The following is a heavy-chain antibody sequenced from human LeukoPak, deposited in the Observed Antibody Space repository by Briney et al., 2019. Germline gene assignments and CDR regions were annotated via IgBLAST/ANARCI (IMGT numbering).Heavy chain of an antibody. V-gene: IGHV3-7*01. D-gene: IGHD6-19*01. J-gene: IGHJ4*02. CDR1: GFTFSNHW. Sequence: PGGSLRLSCAASGFTFSNHWMSWVRQAPGKGLEWVANINQTGSEKYYVDSVKGRFTISRDNAKKSLFLQMNSLRADDTAVYYCEGEESSAWSHWGQGTLVTVSS. CDR2: INQTGSEK. CDR3: EGEESSAWSH.